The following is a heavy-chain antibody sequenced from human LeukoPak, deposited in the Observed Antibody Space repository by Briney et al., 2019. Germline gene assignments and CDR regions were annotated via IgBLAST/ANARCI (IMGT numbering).Heavy chain of an antibody. D-gene: IGHD2-15*01. CDR1: GGTFSSYA. Sequence: ASVKVSCKASGGTFSSYAISWVRQAPGQGLEWMGGIIPIFGTANYAQKFQGRVTITADESTSTAYMELSSLRSEDTAVYYCARKLGYCSGGSCYLCDYWGQGTLVTVSS. J-gene: IGHJ4*02. V-gene: IGHV1-69*13. CDR2: IIPIFGTA. CDR3: ARKLGYCSGGSCYLCDY.